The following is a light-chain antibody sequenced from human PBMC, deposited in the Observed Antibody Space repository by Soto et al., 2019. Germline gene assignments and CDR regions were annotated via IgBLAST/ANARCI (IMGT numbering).Light chain of an antibody. CDR3: SSYTSSSTL. V-gene: IGLV2-14*01. J-gene: IGLJ2*01. CDR1: GSDVGGYNY. Sequence: QSALTQPASVSGSPGPSITISCTGTGSDVGGYNYVSWYQQHPGKAPKLMIYDVSNRPSGVSNRFSGSKSGNTASLTISGLQAEDEADYYCSSYTSSSTLFGGGTKLTVL. CDR2: DVS.